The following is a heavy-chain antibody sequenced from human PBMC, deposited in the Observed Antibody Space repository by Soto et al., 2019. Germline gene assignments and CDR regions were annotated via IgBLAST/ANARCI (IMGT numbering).Heavy chain of an antibody. CDR1: GGSISSSSYY. D-gene: IGHD3-22*01. CDR2: IYYSGST. V-gene: IGHV4-39*01. Sequence: PSETLSLTCTVSGGSISSSSYYWGWIRQPPGKGLEWIGSIYYSGSTYYNPSLKSRVTISVDTSKNQFSLKLSSVTAADTAVYYCAGLLQNSSGYSISHFDYWGQGTLVTVSS. J-gene: IGHJ4*02. CDR3: AGLLQNSSGYSISHFDY.